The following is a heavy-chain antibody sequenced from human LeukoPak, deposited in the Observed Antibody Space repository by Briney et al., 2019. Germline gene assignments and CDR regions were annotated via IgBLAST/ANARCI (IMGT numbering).Heavy chain of an antibody. V-gene: IGHV3-33*08. D-gene: IGHD1-7*01. J-gene: IGHJ6*03. CDR2: IWYDGSNK. CDR3: ARRITGTTKSFYYYYYMDV. CDR1: GFTFSSYA. Sequence: GGSLRLSCAASGFTFSSYAMSWVRQAPGKGLEWVAVIWYDGSNKYYADSVKGRFTISRDNSKNTLYLQMNSLRAEDTAVYYCARRITGTTKSFYYYYYMDVWGKGTTVTVSS.